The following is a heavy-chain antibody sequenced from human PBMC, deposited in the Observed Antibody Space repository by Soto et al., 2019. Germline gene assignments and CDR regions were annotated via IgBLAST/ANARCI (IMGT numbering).Heavy chain of an antibody. CDR2: IYYSGST. Sequence: QVQLQESGPGLVKPSETLSLTCTVSGGSVSSGSYYWSWIRQPPGKGLEWIGYIYYSGSTNYNPSLKSRVTISVDTSKNQFSLKLSSVTAADTAVYYCARGLRAAGTPPYFDYWGQGTLVTVSS. CDR3: ARGLRAAGTPPYFDY. CDR1: GGSVSSGSYY. V-gene: IGHV4-61*01. D-gene: IGHD6-13*01. J-gene: IGHJ4*02.